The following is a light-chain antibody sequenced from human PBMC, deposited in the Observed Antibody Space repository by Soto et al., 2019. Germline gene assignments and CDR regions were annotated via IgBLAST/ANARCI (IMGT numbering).Light chain of an antibody. J-gene: IGKJ1*01. CDR1: QSIRSY. V-gene: IGKV1-39*01. Sequence: DIQMTQSPSSLSASVGDRVTITCRASQSIRSYLNWYQQKPGKAPNLLIYATSSLQTGVPSRFSASGSGTDFTLAISSLQPEDVATYYCQQGYSARWTSGQGTKVEIK. CDR2: ATS. CDR3: QQGYSARWT.